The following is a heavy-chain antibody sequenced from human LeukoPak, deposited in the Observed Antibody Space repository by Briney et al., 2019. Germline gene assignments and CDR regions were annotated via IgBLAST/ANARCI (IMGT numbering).Heavy chain of an antibody. D-gene: IGHD2-2*01. CDR3: ARGLSVVVPAADHDAFDI. Sequence: SSETLSLTCAVYGGSFSGYYWSWIRQPPGKGLEWIGEINHSGSINYNPSLKSRVTISVDTSKNQFSLKLSSVTAADTAVYYCARGLSVVVPAADHDAFDIWGQGTMVTVSS. CDR1: GGSFSGYY. J-gene: IGHJ3*02. V-gene: IGHV4-34*01. CDR2: INHSGSI.